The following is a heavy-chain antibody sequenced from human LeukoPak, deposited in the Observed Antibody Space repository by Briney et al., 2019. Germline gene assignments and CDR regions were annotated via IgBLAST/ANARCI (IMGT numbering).Heavy chain of an antibody. D-gene: IGHD3-3*01. J-gene: IGHJ5*02. CDR2: INPNSGGT. CDR3: ARNHRVDYDFWSGYYRRFDP. V-gene: IGHV1-2*02. CDR1: GYTFTGYY. Sequence: ASVKVSCKASGYTFTGYYMHWVRQAPGQGLEWMGWINPNSGGTNYAQKFQGRVTMTRDTSISTAYMELSRLRSDDTAVYYCARNHRVDYDFWSGYYRRFDPWGQGTLVTVSS.